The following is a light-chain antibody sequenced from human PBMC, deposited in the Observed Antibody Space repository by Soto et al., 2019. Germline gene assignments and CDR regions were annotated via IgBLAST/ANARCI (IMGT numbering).Light chain of an antibody. CDR1: QSISSNF. Sequence: EIVLTQSPGTPSLSPGEGATLSCRASQSISSNFLAWYQQKRGQAPRLLIHGASNRATGIPDRFSGTGSETDFTLTISRLEPEDFAVYHCQQYGALPPTFGQGTKVDIK. CDR3: QQYGALPPT. V-gene: IGKV3-20*01. J-gene: IGKJ1*01. CDR2: GAS.